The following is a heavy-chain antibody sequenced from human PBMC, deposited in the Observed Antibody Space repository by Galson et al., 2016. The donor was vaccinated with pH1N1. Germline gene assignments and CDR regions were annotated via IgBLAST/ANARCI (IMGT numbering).Heavy chain of an antibody. D-gene: IGHD4-11*01. Sequence: QSGAEVKKPGESLKISCKASGYSFISQWIAWVRQVPGKGLEWVGVVNPGGSTIRYSPSFQGQVTISSDKSISTAYLQWISLRASDTATYYCARQYDFSDYRGNAFDIWGQGTVVLVSS. V-gene: IGHV5-51*03. J-gene: IGHJ3*02. CDR3: ARQYDFSDYRGNAFDI. CDR2: VNPGGSTI. CDR1: GYSFISQW.